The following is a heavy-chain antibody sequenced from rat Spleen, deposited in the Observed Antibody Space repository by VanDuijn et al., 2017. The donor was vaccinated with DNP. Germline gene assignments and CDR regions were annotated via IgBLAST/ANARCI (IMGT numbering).Heavy chain of an antibody. Sequence: EVQLQESGPGLVKPPQSLSLTCSVTGYSITSNYWGWIRKFPGNKMEWIGHITSSGSTSYNPSLKSRISITRDTSKNQIFLQLNSVTIEDTATYYCARSRVYYGFAMDAWGQGTSVTVSS. D-gene: IGHD1-6*01. CDR1: GYSITSNY. CDR2: ITSSGST. J-gene: IGHJ4*01. V-gene: IGHV3-1*01. CDR3: ARSRVYYGFAMDA.